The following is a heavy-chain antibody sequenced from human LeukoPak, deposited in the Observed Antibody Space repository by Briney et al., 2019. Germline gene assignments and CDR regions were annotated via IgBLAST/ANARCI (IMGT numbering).Heavy chain of an antibody. J-gene: IGHJ4*02. V-gene: IGHV3-7*03. Sequence: GGSLRLSCAASGFTFNNYVMNWVRQAPGKGLEWVANIKQDGSEKYYVDSVRGRFTISRDNAKNSLSLQMNSLRAEDTAVYYCASNYGGWGQGTLVTVSS. D-gene: IGHD4-11*01. CDR3: ASNYGG. CDR2: IKQDGSEK. CDR1: GFTFNNYV.